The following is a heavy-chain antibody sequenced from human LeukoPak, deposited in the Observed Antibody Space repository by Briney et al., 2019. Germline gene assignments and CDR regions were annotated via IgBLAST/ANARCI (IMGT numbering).Heavy chain of an antibody. D-gene: IGHD6-13*01. CDR1: GGSISSGGYS. J-gene: IGHJ4*02. Sequence: SETLSLTCAVSGGSISSGGYSWSWIRKPPGKGLEWIGYIYHSGSTYYNPSLKSRVTISVDRSKNQFSLKLSSVTAADTAVYYCARLSSGSSSWYDIDYWGQGTLVTVSS. CDR2: IYHSGST. CDR3: ARLSSGSSSWYDIDY. V-gene: IGHV4-30-2*01.